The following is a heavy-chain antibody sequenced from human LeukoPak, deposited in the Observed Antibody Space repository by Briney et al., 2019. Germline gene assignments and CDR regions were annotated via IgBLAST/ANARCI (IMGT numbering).Heavy chain of an antibody. CDR3: ARARRDCRGGTCYSYYFDY. V-gene: IGHV3-64*01. D-gene: IGHD2-15*01. Sequence: GGSLRLSCAASGFTFSNYAIHWVRQAPGKGLECVSAVSSIEGRIFYANSVKGRFTISRDNSKNTVFLQMGSLRAEDMAVYYCARARRDCRGGTCYSYYFDYWGQGTQVTVSP. CDR2: VSSIEGRI. CDR1: GFTFSNYA. J-gene: IGHJ4*02.